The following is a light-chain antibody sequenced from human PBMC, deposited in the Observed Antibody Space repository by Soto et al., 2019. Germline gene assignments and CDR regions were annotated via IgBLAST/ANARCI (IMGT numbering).Light chain of an antibody. Sequence: QSALTQPASVSGSPGQSITISCTGTSSDVGSYNLVSWYQQHPGKAPKLMIYEGSKRPSGVSNRFSGSKSGNTASLTIAGLQAEDEADYYCCSYAGSSTYGFGTGTKLTV. CDR3: CSYAGSSTYG. J-gene: IGLJ1*01. CDR2: EGS. V-gene: IGLV2-23*01. CDR1: SSDVGSYNL.